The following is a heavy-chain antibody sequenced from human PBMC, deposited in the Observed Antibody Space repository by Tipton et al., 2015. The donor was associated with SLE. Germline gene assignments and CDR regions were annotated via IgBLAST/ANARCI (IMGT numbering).Heavy chain of an antibody. V-gene: IGHV4-39*07. D-gene: IGHD1-1*01. CDR3: ARALWKGGDY. CDR2: IYYSGSS. CDR1: GGSISSSSYY. Sequence: LRLSCTVSGGSISSSSYYWGWIRQLPGKGLEWIGRIYYSGSSYHNPSLKCRVTISVDTSKNQLSLKLSAVTAADTAVYYCARALWKGGDYWGQGSLVTVSS. J-gene: IGHJ4*02.